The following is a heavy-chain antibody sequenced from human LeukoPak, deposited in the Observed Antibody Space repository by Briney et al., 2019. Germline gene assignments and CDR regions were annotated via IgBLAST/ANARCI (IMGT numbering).Heavy chain of an antibody. CDR2: ISYDGSNK. Sequence: SCKASGYTFTGYYMHWVRQAPGKGLEWVAVISYDGSNKYYADSVKGRFTISRDNSKNTLYLQMNSLRPEDTAVYYCAKDLISMVRGVITALDYWGQGTLVTVSS. V-gene: IGHV3-30*18. D-gene: IGHD3-10*01. J-gene: IGHJ4*02. CDR3: AKDLISMVRGVITALDY. CDR1: GYTFTGYY.